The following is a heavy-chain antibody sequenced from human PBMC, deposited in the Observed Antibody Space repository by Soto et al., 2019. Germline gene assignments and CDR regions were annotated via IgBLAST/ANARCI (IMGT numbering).Heavy chain of an antibody. V-gene: IGHV5-51*01. CDR3: ARRMSSFAEYYYYGMDV. CDR2: IYPGDSDT. CDR1: GYSFTSYW. J-gene: IGHJ6*02. D-gene: IGHD6-19*01. Sequence: PGESLKISCQGSGYSFTSYWIGWVRQMPGKGLEWMGIIYPGDSDTRYSPSFQGQVTISADKSISTAYLQWSSLKASDTAMYYCARRMSSFAEYYYYGMDVWGQGTTVTVSS.